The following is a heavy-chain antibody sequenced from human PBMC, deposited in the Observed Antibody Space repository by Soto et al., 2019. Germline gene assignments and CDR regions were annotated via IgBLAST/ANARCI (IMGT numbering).Heavy chain of an antibody. CDR3: AKRMLYSIRDYYYGLDV. CDR1: GFDFSDYA. D-gene: IGHD2-8*01. Sequence: PGGSLRLSCAASGFDFSDYAMSWVRQAPGKGLEWVSSISGSGASTSYADSVKGRLTLSRDNSKNTLYLQMNSLRAADTAIYYCAKRMLYSIRDYYYGLDVWGQGTTVTVSS. J-gene: IGHJ6*02. CDR2: ISGSGAST. V-gene: IGHV3-23*01.